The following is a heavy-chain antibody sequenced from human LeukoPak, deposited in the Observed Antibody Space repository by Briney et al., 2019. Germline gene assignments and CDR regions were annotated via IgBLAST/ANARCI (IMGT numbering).Heavy chain of an antibody. CDR1: GGSISSYY. J-gene: IGHJ4*02. V-gene: IGHV4-59*08. CDR3: ARRIVGAKFDY. D-gene: IGHD1-26*01. Sequence: SETLSLTCTVSGGSISSYYWSWIRQPPGKGLEWIGYIYYRGSTNYNPSLKSRVTISVDTSKNQFSLKLSSVTAADTAVYYCARRIVGAKFDYWGQGTLVTVSS. CDR2: IYYRGST.